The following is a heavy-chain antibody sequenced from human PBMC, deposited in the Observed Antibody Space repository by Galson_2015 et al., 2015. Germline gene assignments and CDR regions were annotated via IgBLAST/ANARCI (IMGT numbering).Heavy chain of an antibody. D-gene: IGHD1-26*01. V-gene: IGHV3-11*01. Sequence: SLRLSCAASGFALSDYYLGRIRQAPGKGLEWVSYISSSRSNKYYTDSVKGRFTISRDNAKNSLYLQMNSLRAEDSALYYCARGFELARYFDLWGRGTLVTVSS. CDR2: ISSSRSNK. CDR1: GFALSDYY. J-gene: IGHJ2*01. CDR3: ARGFELARYFDL.